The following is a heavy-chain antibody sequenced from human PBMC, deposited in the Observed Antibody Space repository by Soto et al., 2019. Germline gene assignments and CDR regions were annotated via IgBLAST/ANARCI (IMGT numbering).Heavy chain of an antibody. CDR3: ARNRYGGYDFDS. CDR2: VAQSGYT. D-gene: IGHD5-12*01. CDR1: NGSMTSSLW. J-gene: IGHJ4*02. V-gene: IGHV4-4*02. Sequence: QLQLQESGPGLVKPSGTLSLTCTVSNGSMTSSLWWSWVRQSPGKGLEWIGEVAQSGYTSYNPSLKSRRTISQDRSRNLFSLRLTSVTAADTAVYYCARNRYGGYDFDSWGQGTLVTVSS.